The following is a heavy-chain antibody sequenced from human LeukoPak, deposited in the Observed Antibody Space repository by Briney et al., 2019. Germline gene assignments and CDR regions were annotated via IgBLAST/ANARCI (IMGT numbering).Heavy chain of an antibody. D-gene: IGHD5-18*01. Sequence: SVKVSCKASGGTFSSYAISWVRQAPGQGLEWMGGIIPIFGTANYAQKFQGRVTITADEPTSTAYMELSSLRSEDTAVYYCAREGQYSTPLDYWGQGTTVTVSS. CDR3: AREGQYSTPLDY. CDR1: GGTFSSYA. V-gene: IGHV1-69*13. CDR2: IIPIFGTA. J-gene: IGHJ4*03.